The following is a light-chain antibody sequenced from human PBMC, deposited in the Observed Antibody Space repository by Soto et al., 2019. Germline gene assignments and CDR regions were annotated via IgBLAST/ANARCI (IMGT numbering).Light chain of an antibody. CDR1: QSSGSNF. CDR3: QLYGISPH. J-gene: IGKJ5*01. V-gene: IGKV3-20*01. Sequence: EIVLTQSPGTLSLSPGERATLSCKTSQSSGSNFLAWYQHMPGQAPRLLIYASSNRATGIPDRFSGSASGTEFTLTINRLEPEDFAVYYCQLYGISPHFGQGTRLEIK. CDR2: ASS.